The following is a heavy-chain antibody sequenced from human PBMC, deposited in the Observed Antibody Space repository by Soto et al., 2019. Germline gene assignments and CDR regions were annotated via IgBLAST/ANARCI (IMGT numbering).Heavy chain of an antibody. CDR1: GFTFSDST. CDR3: SKCSGRYFMDV. Sequence: EVQLVESGGGLVQPGGSLKVSCAASGFTFSDSTIHWVRQASGKGLEWVGRIRSKVYSYATECATSAKDRFTISRDDSKPTAYLQMNSLTIEDTAVYYCSKCSGRYFMDVLGQGSTVTVSS. J-gene: IGHJ6*02. D-gene: IGHD3-10*02. CDR2: IRSKVYSYAT. V-gene: IGHV3-73*02.